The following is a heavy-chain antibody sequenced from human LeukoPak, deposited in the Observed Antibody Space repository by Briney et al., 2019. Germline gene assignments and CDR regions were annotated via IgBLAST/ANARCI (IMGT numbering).Heavy chain of an antibody. V-gene: IGHV3-21*01. CDR2: ISSSSSYI. CDR3: ASRRYCSSITSCYYFDH. D-gene: IGHD2-2*01. J-gene: IGHJ4*02. CDR1: GFTFSSYS. Sequence: GGSLRLSCAASGFTFSSYSMNWVRQAPGKGLEWVSSISSSSSYIYYADSVKGRFTISRDNAKNSLYLQMNSLRAEDTAVYYCASRRYCSSITSCYYFDHWGQGTLVTVSS.